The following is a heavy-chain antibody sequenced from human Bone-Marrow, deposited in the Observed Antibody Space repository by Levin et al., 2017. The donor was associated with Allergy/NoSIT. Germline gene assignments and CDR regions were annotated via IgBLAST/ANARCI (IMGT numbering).Heavy chain of an antibody. CDR3: ARENWGPFDY. V-gene: IGHV3-48*02. J-gene: IGHJ4*02. Sequence: PGESLKISCAVSGFTFNIYHMNWVRQAPGKGLEWVSYISSSGDNIYYADSVRGRFTISRDNAKNSLSLQMNSLRDEDTAVYYCARENWGPFDYWGQGTLVTVSS. CDR2: ISSSGDNI. D-gene: IGHD7-27*01. CDR1: GFTFNIYH.